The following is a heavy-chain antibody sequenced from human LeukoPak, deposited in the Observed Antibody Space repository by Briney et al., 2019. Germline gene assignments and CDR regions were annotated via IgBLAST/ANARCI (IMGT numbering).Heavy chain of an antibody. D-gene: IGHD3-10*01. J-gene: IGHJ6*02. CDR2: TNPNSGGT. CDR1: GYTFTGYY. V-gene: IGHV1-2*06. CDR3: AREPRGWDHYYYGMDV. Sequence: ASVKVSCKASGYTFTGYYMHWVRQAPGQGLEWMGRTNPNSGGTNYAQKFQGRVTMTRDTSISTAYMELSRLRSDDTAVYYCAREPRGWDHYYYGMDVWGQGTTVTVSS.